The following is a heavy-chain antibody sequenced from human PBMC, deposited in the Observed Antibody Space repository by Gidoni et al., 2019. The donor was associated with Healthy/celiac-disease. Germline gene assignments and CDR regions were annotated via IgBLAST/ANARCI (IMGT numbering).Heavy chain of an antibody. CDR3: ARDTTFSGRNYYYYGMDV. D-gene: IGHD6-19*01. Sequence: QVQLVESGGGVVQPGRSLRLSCAASGFTFSSYGMHWVRPAPGKGLEWVAVIWYDGSNKYYADSVKGRFTISRDNSKNTLYLQMNSLRAEDTAVYYCARDTTFSGRNYYYYGMDVWGQGTTVTVSS. J-gene: IGHJ6*02. CDR2: IWYDGSNK. CDR1: GFTFSSYG. V-gene: IGHV3-33*01.